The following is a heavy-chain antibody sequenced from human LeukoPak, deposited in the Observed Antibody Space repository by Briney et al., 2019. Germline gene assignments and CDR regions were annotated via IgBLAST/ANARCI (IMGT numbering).Heavy chain of an antibody. D-gene: IGHD3-10*01. CDR3: ARGDSISGVRGVIMAGYYYYGMDV. CDR2: INHSGST. J-gene: IGHJ6*02. V-gene: IGHV4-34*01. Sequence: SETLSLTCAVYGRPFSGYYWSWIRQPPGKGLEWIGEINHSGSTNYNPSLKSRVTISVDTSKNQFSLKLSSVTAADTAVYYCARGDSISGVRGVIMAGYYYYGMDVWGQGTTVTVSS. CDR1: GRPFSGYY.